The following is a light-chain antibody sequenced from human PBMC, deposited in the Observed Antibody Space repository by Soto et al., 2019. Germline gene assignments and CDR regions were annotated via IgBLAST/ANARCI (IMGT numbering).Light chain of an antibody. Sequence: EIVMTLSPAALSVSTGERAPLSCRASQSVSSDLAWYHQKPGQAPRLLIYGASTRATGIPARFSGSGSGTDFSLTISRLEPEDFAVYYCQQYASARWTFALGTKVDI. CDR2: GAS. CDR1: QSVSSD. V-gene: IGKV3-15*01. CDR3: QQYASARWT. J-gene: IGKJ1*01.